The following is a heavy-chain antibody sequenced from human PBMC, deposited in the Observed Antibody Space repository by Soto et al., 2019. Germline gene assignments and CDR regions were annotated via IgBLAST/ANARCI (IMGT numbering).Heavy chain of an antibody. J-gene: IGHJ4*02. V-gene: IGHV4-59*01. Sequence: SETLSLTCTVSGGAISSDYWSWIRQPPGKGLEWIGYIYYSGNTNYNPSLKSRVTISVDTSKNQFSLKLSSVTAADTAVYYFARDPLPGYWGQGTLVTVSS. CDR1: GGAISSDY. CDR2: IYYSGNT. CDR3: ARDPLPGY.